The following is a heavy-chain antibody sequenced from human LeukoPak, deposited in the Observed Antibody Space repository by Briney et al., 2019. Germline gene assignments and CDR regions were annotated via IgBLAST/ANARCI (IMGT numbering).Heavy chain of an antibody. V-gene: IGHV3-23*01. J-gene: IGHJ4*02. D-gene: IGHD3-10*01. Sequence: GGSLRLSCAASGFTFSSYAMSWVRQAPGKGLEWVSAFSGSGGSTYYADSVKGRFTISRDNSKNTLYLQMNSLRAEDTAVYYCAKTPSYYGSGSYPSDYWGQGTLVTVSS. CDR1: GFTFSSYA. CDR3: AKTPSYYGSGSYPSDY. CDR2: FSGSGGST.